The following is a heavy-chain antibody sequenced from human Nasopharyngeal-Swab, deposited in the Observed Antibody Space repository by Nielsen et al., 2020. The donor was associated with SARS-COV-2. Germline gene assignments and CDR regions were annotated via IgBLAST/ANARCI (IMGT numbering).Heavy chain of an antibody. CDR1: GYTFNSDD. CDR3: ARGSYDFLSGSRLFYY. CDR2: RNPNRGNT. V-gene: IGHV1-8*01. D-gene: IGHD3-3*01. Sequence: ASVKVSCKTSGYTFNSDDINWGRQATGQGREWMGWRNPNRGNTAYAQKFQGRVTMTRTTSISTAYMELSSLKSEDTAVYSFARGSYDFLSGSRLFYYWGQGTLVTVSS. J-gene: IGHJ4*02.